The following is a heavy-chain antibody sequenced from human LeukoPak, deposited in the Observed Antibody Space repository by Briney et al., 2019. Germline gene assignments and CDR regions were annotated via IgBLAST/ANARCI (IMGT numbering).Heavy chain of an antibody. Sequence: SQTLSLTCAVSGDSISSGGYSWSWIRQPPGKGLEWIGYIYHSGSTYYNPSLKSRVTISVDRSKNQFSLKLSSVTAADTAVYYCARGGDYDFWSGSGIWFDPWGQGTLVTVSS. CDR1: GDSISSGGYS. CDR3: ARGGDYDFWSGSGIWFDP. CDR2: IYHSGST. D-gene: IGHD3-3*01. J-gene: IGHJ5*02. V-gene: IGHV4-30-2*01.